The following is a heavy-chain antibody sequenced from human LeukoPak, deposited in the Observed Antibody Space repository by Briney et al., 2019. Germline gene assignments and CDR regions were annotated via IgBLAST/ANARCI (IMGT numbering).Heavy chain of an antibody. CDR3: ARIRCGHTNGICYNY. D-gene: IGHD2-8*01. Sequence: SETLSLTCAVYGVSFSGYYWSWIRQPPGKGLEWIGEINHSGGTKYNPSLKSRVTISIDTPETQFSLKLSSVTAADTAVYYCARIRCGHTNGICYNYWGQGTLVTVSS. CDR1: GVSFSGYY. J-gene: IGHJ4*02. V-gene: IGHV4-34*01. CDR2: INHSGGT.